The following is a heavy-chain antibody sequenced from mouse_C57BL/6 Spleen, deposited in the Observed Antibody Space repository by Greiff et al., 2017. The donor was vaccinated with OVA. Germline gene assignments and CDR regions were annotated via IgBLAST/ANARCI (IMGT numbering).Heavy chain of an antibody. CDR2: SRNKANDYTT. J-gene: IGHJ1*03. CDR3: ARDAEDRYFEV. Sequence: EVKLMESGGGLVQSGRSLRLSCATSGFTFSDFYMEWVRQAPGKGLEWIAASRNKANDYTTEYSASVKGRFIVSRDTSQSILSLQMNALRAEDTAIYYCARDAEDRYFEVWGTGTTVTVSS. V-gene: IGHV7-1*01. CDR1: GFTFSDFY.